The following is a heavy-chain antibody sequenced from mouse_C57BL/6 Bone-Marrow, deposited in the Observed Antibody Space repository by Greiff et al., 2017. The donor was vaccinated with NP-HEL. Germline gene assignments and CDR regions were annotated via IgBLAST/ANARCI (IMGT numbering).Heavy chain of an antibody. Sequence: QVQLQQSGAELARPGASVKLSCKASGYTFTSYGISWVKQRTGQGLEWIGAIYPRSGNTYYNAKFKGKATLTADKSSSTAYMELRSLTSEDSAVYVCARSGDYDYDGAWFAYWGQGTLVTVSA. CDR3: ARSGDYDYDGAWFAY. CDR1: GYTFTSYG. D-gene: IGHD2-4*01. J-gene: IGHJ3*01. V-gene: IGHV1-81*01. CDR2: IYPRSGNT.